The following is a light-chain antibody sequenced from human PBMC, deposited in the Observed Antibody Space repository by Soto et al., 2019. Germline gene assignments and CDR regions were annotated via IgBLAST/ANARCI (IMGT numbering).Light chain of an antibody. Sequence: AIQMTQFPSSLSASVRDRVTVSCRASQDIRNDLGWYQQKPGKAPKILIFDVSILASGVPSRFSGSGSGTEFTLTISSLQHEDFATDSCQQYYISWSFGQGTKVDIK. CDR1: QDIRND. V-gene: IGKV1-13*02. J-gene: IGKJ1*01. CDR2: DVS. CDR3: QQYYISWS.